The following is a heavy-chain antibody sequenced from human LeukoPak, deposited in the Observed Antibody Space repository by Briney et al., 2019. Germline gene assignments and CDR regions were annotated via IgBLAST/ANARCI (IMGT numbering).Heavy chain of an antibody. D-gene: IGHD3-16*01. V-gene: IGHV3-30*02. CDR1: GSIFSSYG. CDR2: IRYDGSNK. J-gene: IGHJ5*02. CDR3: AKDKSLSYGWFDP. Sequence: GGSLRLSCAASGSIFSSYGMHWVRQAPGKGLEWVAFIRYDGSNKYYADSVKGRFTISRDNSKNTLYVQMNSLRAEDTAVYYCAKDKSLSYGWFDPWGQGTLVTVSS.